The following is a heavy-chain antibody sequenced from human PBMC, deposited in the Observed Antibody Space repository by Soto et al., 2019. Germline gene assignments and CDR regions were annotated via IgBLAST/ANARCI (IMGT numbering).Heavy chain of an antibody. CDR2: ISSSSSTI. CDR1: GFTFSSYS. CDR3: ARGSYCGGDCYSRSGVGDAFDI. Sequence: GGSLRLSCAASGFTFSSYSMNWVRQAPGKGLEWVSYISSSSSTIYYADSVKGRFTISRDNAKNSLYLQMNSLRDEDTAVYYCARGSYCGGDCYSRSGVGDAFDIWGQGTMVTVSS. J-gene: IGHJ3*02. D-gene: IGHD2-21*02. V-gene: IGHV3-48*02.